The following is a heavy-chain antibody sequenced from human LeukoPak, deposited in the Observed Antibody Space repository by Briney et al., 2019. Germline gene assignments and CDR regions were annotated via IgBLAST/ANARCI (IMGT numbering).Heavy chain of an antibody. D-gene: IGHD2-15*01. CDR1: GVIFSDSA. J-gene: IGHJ4*02. CDR3: TRHAYCRGGRCYDDY. CDR2: IRSKTNSYAT. Sequence: GGSLRLSCAASGVIFSDSAMHWVRQAPGKGLEWVGHIRSKTNSYATAYAASVKGRFTISRDDSKNTAYLQMNSLKTEDTAMYYCTRHAYCRGGRCYDDYWGEGTLVTVSS. V-gene: IGHV3-73*01.